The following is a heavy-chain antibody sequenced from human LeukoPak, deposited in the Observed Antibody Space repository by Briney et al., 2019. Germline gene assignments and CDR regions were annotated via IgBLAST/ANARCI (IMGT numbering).Heavy chain of an antibody. CDR2: IIPIFGTA. D-gene: IGHD2-2*02. Sequence: GASVTVSFKASGGTFSSYAISWVRQAPGQGLEWMGGIIPIFGTANYAQKFQGRVTITTDESTSTAYMELSSLRCEDTAVYYCARSKERIVVVPAAIESWGQGTLVTVSS. CDR1: GGTFSSYA. CDR3: ARSKERIVVVPAAIES. V-gene: IGHV1-69*05. J-gene: IGHJ4*02.